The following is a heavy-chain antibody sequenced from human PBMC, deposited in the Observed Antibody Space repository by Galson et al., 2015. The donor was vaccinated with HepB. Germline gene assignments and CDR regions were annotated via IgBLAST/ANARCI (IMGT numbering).Heavy chain of an antibody. CDR3: ARHRSSGWSA. D-gene: IGHD6-19*01. J-gene: IGHJ5*02. V-gene: IGHV4-59*08. CDR2: ICYSGST. Sequence: ETLSLTCTVSGGSISSYYWSWIRQPPGKGLEWIGYICYSGSTNYNPSLKSRVTISVDTSKNQFSLKLSSVTAADTAVYYCARHRSSGWSAWGQGTLVTVSS. CDR1: GGSISSYY.